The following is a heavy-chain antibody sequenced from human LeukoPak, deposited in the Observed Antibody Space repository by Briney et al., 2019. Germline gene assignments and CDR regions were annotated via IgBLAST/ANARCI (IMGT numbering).Heavy chain of an antibody. CDR1: GGSISSGGYY. J-gene: IGHJ4*02. CDR2: IHYSGST. D-gene: IGHD2-2*01. Sequence: PSETLSLTCSVSGGSISSGGYYWSWIRQHPGRGLEWIGYIHYSGSTFYNPSLKSRLTISVDTSKNQFSLRLSSVTAADTAVYYCASLGFCNSTTCYDSDYWGQGTLVTVSS. V-gene: IGHV4-31*03. CDR3: ASLGFCNSTTCYDSDY.